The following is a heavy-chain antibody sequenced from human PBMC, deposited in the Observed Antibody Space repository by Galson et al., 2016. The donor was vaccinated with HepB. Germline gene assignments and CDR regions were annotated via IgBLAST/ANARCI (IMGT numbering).Heavy chain of an antibody. Sequence: SLRLSYAASGFTFSASGMHWVRQAPGKGPEWLAVISFDGSNQFYADSVKGRFTISRDNSNNTLHLQMHSLRVEDTALYYCARDSYCTRTICYPYYFDFWGQGTLVAVSS. CDR3: ARDSYCTRTICYPYYFDF. J-gene: IGHJ4*02. V-gene: IGHV3-30*03. D-gene: IGHD2-2*01. CDR1: GFTFSASG. CDR2: ISFDGSNQ.